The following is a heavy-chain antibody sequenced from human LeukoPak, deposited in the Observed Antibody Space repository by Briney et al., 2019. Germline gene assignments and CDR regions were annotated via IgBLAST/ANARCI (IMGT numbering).Heavy chain of an antibody. V-gene: IGHV3-23*01. CDR3: AKRIQLWLYFDY. D-gene: IGHD5-18*01. CDR2: ISGSGGNT. Sequence: GGSLRLSCAASGFIFSSYAMSWVRQTPGKGLEWVSLISGSGGNTYYADSVKGRFTISRGNSKNTLYLQMNSLRAEDTAVYYCAKRIQLWLYFDYWGQGILVTVSS. CDR1: GFIFSSYA. J-gene: IGHJ4*02.